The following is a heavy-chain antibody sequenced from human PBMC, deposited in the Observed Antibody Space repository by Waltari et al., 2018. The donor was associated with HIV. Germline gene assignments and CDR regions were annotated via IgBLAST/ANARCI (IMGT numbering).Heavy chain of an antibody. V-gene: IGHV1-8*01. CDR2: MNPNIGNT. D-gene: IGHD2-15*01. CDR1: GYTLTSYD. CDR3: ARARAANRIKNYYMDV. J-gene: IGHJ6*03. Sequence: QVQLVQSGAEVKKPGASVKVSCKASGYTLTSYDINWVRQANGHGLEWMGWMNPNIGNTGYAQKFQGRVTMTRNTSISTAYMELSSLRSEDTAVYYCARARAANRIKNYYMDVWGKGTTVTVSS.